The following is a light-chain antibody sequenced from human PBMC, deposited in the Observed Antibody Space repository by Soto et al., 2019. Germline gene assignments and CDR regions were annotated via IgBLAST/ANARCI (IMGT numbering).Light chain of an antibody. Sequence: EIVLTQSPATLSLSPGEGVALSCGASQSLSNNCLAWYQQKPGLAPRLLIFDASTRTTGIPDRCSVSGSGTDFTLTISRLEPEDFAVYYCRRFGASPTYGGGTKVEFK. CDR1: QSLSNNC. V-gene: IGKV3D-20*01. CDR3: RRFGASPT. CDR2: DAS. J-gene: IGKJ4*01.